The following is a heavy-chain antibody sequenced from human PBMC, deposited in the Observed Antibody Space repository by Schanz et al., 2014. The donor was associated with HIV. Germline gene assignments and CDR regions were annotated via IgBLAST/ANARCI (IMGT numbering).Heavy chain of an antibody. D-gene: IGHD3-22*01. J-gene: IGHJ6*02. CDR1: GFAFSNYA. CDR3: AKDRNQYDSRYIGKGNYYYYYGMDV. V-gene: IGHV3-23*04. Sequence: VQLVESGGGLVQPGGSLRLSCAASGFAFSNYAMSWVRQAPGKGLEWVSSITESGGRTYYANSVKGRFTISRDNSKNTVYLQAKSLRPEDTAVYYCAKDRNQYDSRYIGKGNYYYYYGMDVWGQGTTVTVSS. CDR2: ITESGGRT.